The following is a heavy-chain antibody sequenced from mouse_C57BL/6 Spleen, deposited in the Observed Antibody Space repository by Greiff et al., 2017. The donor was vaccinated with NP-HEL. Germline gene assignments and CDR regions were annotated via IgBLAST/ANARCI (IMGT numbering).Heavy chain of an antibody. V-gene: IGHV5-9-1*02. J-gene: IGHJ4*01. CDR2: ISSGGDYI. D-gene: IGHD2-2*01. CDR3: TRDGGYDRGYAMDY. CDR1: GFTFSSYA. Sequence: EVQRVESGEGLVKPGGSLKLSCAASGFTFSSYAMSWVRQTPEKRLEWVAYISSGGDYIYYADTVKGRFTISRDNVRNTLYLQMSSLKSEDTAMYYCTRDGGYDRGYAMDYWGQGTSVTVSS.